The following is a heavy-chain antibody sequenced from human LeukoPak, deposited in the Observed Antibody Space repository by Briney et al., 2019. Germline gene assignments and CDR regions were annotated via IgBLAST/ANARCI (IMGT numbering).Heavy chain of an antibody. Sequence: GGSLRLSCAASGFTFSSYAMSWVRQAPGKGLEWVSTISNSDGSTYYADSVKGRFSISSDNSENTLYLQMNSLRAEDTAVYYCAKATGYLLWGQGTLVTVSS. CDR2: ISNSDGST. J-gene: IGHJ4*02. V-gene: IGHV3-23*01. CDR1: GFTFSSYA. D-gene: IGHD1-14*01. CDR3: AKATGYLL.